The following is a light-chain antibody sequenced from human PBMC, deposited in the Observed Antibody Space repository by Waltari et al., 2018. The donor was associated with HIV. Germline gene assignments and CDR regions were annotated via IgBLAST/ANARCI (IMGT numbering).Light chain of an antibody. V-gene: IGKV1-13*02. CDR1: QGMSSA. J-gene: IGKJ3*01. CDR3: QQFHTYPLT. CDR2: DAS. Sequence: AIQLTQSPSSLSASIGDRVTITCRASQGMSSALAWYQQKPGNVPTLLIYDASTLASGVPSMFSGSGSGTDFTLTISYLQPEDFATYYCQQFHTYPLTFGPGTKVDIK.